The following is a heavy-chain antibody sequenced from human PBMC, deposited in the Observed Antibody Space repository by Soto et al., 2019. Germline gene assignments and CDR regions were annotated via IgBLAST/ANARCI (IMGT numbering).Heavy chain of an antibody. D-gene: IGHD2-8*02. V-gene: IGHV4-4*02. CDR3: ARAPNPSGHFQN. CDR1: GASISSNYW. J-gene: IGHJ1*01. Sequence: QVQLQESGPGLVKPSGTLSLTCAVSGASISSNYWWSWVRQPPGKGLEWIADIHHSGSMNYNPSLXSXLTISIDKSKNQLSLKLKSVTAADTAVYYCARAPNPSGHFQNWGQGTLVIVSS. CDR2: IHHSGSM.